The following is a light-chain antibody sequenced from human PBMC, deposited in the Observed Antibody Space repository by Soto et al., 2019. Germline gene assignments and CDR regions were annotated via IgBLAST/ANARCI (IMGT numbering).Light chain of an antibody. J-gene: IGLJ3*02. CDR2: EST. CDR3: CSCVSGSPVDVL. Sequence: QSVLTQPASVSGSPGQSITISCTGTGSALVNYNLVSWYQQPPGQAPRLVIYESTKRPSGVSDRFSASKSGNTASLTISGLQAEDEADYYCCSCVSGSPVDVLFGGGTKLPVL. V-gene: IGLV2-23*01. CDR1: GSALVNYNL.